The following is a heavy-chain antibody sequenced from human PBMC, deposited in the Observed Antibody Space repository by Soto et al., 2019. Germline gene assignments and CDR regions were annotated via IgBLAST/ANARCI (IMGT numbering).Heavy chain of an antibody. Sequence: ASVKVSCKASGYTFTSYDINWVRQATGQGLEWMGWMNPNSGNTGYAQKFQGRVTMTRNTSISTAYMELSSLRSEDTAVYYCARGHLTGLGYYYDSSGYYYWGQGTLVTVSS. J-gene: IGHJ4*02. CDR3: ARGHLTGLGYYYDSSGYYY. CDR1: GYTFTSYD. CDR2: MNPNSGNT. D-gene: IGHD3-22*01. V-gene: IGHV1-8*01.